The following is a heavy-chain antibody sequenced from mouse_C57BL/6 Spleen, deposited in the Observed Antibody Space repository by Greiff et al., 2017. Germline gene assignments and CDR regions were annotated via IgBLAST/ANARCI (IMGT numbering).Heavy chain of an antibody. D-gene: IGHD2-1*01. CDR3: ARDGNYPFYFDY. J-gene: IGHJ2*01. Sequence: QVQLKQPGAELVRPGTSVKLSCKASGYTFTSYWMHWVKQRSGQGLEWIGVIDPSDSYTNYNQKFKGKATLTVATSSSTAYMQLSSLTSEDSAGYCCARDGNYPFYFDYWGKSITLTV. CDR1: GYTFTSYW. CDR2: IDPSDSYT. V-gene: IGHV1-59*01.